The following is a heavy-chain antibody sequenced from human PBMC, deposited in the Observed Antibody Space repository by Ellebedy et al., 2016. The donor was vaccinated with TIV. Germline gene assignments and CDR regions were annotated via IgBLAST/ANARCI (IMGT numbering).Heavy chain of an antibody. D-gene: IGHD3-3*01. CDR2: INTGNDNT. Sequence: ASVKVSXXASGHSFTSYGIHWVRQAPGQSFEWMGWINTGNDNTKYSQKLQGRVTITRDYMELSGLMSEDTAVYYCATREWQGPMDVWGQGTTVTVSS. CDR1: GHSFTSYG. J-gene: IGHJ6*02. CDR3: ATREWQGPMDV. V-gene: IGHV1-3*04.